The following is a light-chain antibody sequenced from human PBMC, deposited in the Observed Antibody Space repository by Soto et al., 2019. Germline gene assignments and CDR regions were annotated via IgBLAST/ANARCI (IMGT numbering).Light chain of an antibody. J-gene: IGKJ1*01. CDR1: QSISSW. V-gene: IGKV1-5*01. Sequence: DIQMTQSPSTLSASVGDRVTITCRASQSISSWLAWYQQKPGKAPKLLIYDASSLESGLPSRFSGSGSGTEFTLTISSLQPDDFATHYCQQYNSYWTFGQGTKVEIK. CDR3: QQYNSYWT. CDR2: DAS.